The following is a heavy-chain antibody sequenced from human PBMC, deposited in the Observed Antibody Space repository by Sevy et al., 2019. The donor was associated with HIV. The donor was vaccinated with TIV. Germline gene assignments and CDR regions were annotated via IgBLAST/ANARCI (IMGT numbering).Heavy chain of an antibody. D-gene: IGHD2-15*01. CDR2: IYYSGST. V-gene: IGHV4-61*01. CDR3: ARDLRYCSGGSCHAFYY. CDR1: GGSVSSGSYY. Sequence: SETLSLTCTVSGGSVSSGSYYWSWIRQPPGKGLEWIGYIYYSGSTNYNPSLKSRVTISVDTSKNQFSLKLSSVTAADTAVYYCARDLRYCSGGSCHAFYYWGQGTLVTVSS. J-gene: IGHJ4*02.